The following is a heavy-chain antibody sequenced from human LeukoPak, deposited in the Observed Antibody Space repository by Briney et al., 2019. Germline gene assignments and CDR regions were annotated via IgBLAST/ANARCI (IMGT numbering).Heavy chain of an antibody. CDR2: ISGSGNGFSI. Sequence: GGSLRLSCSASGFVFSIYTMYWVRQTPGKGPEYVSTISGSGNGFSIYYADSVKGRFTISRDDSKSILYLQMNGLRSEDTAVYYCARDHRYCSGGSCYEAFFDYWGQGTLVTVSS. J-gene: IGHJ4*02. D-gene: IGHD2-15*01. V-gene: IGHV3-64*04. CDR1: GFVFSIYT. CDR3: ARDHRYCSGGSCYEAFFDY.